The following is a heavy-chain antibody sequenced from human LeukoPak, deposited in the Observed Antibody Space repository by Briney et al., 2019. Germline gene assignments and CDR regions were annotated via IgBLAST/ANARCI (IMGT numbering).Heavy chain of an antibody. CDR2: ISAYNGNT. D-gene: IGHD4-17*01. Sequence: ASVKVSCKASGYTFTSYGISWVRQAPGQGLEWMGWISAYNGNTNYAQKLQGRVTMTTDTSTSTAYMELRSLRSDDTAVYYCARDRHTVTTLLYDYWGQGTLVTVSS. J-gene: IGHJ4*02. V-gene: IGHV1-18*01. CDR3: ARDRHTVTTLLYDY. CDR1: GYTFTSYG.